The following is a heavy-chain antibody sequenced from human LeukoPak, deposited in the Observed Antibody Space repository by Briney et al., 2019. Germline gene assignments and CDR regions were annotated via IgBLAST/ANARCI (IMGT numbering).Heavy chain of an antibody. V-gene: IGHV3-23*01. CDR1: GFTFSSYA. Sequence: GGSLRLSCAASGFTFSSYAMSGVRQAPGKGLEWVSHIHFSPGYTYYADSVKGRFTISRDNSKNMLYLQMNSLRAEDTAVYYCAKGYTAAWYDFDYWGQGTLVTVSS. CDR2: IHFSPGYT. D-gene: IGHD5-12*01. CDR3: AKGYTAAWYDFDY. J-gene: IGHJ4*02.